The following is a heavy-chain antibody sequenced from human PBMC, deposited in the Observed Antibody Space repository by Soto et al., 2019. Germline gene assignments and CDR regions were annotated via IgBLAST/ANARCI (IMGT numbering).Heavy chain of an antibody. J-gene: IGHJ6*02. V-gene: IGHV4-61*01. CDR2: IYYSGHA. CDR1: GGSVSSGTYF. Sequence: QVHLQESGPGLVKPSETLSLTCTVSGGSVSSGTYFWSWIRQPPGKGLEWIGHIYYSGHATYNASLESRVTISIDRSKNQFSLKLSSVTAADTAVYYCARDHPAEDGMAVWGQGTTVIVSS. CDR3: ARDHPAEDGMAV.